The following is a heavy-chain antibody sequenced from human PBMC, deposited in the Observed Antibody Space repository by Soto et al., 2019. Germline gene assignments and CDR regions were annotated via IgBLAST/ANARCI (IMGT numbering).Heavy chain of an antibody. D-gene: IGHD5-18*01. J-gene: IGHJ5*02. CDR2: IIPIFGTA. CDR1: GGTFSSYA. Sequence: SVKVSCKASGGTFSSYAISWVRQAPGQGLEWMGGIIPIFGTANYAQKFQGRVTITADESTSTAYMELSSLRSEDTAVYYCATSPDSYGYDWFDPWGQGTLVTVSS. V-gene: IGHV1-69*13. CDR3: ATSPDSYGYDWFDP.